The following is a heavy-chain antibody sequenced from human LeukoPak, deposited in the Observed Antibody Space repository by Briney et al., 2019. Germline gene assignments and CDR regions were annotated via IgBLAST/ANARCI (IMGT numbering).Heavy chain of an antibody. D-gene: IGHD1-26*01. J-gene: IGHJ4*02. Sequence: SQTLSLTCTVSGGSISSGTFYWSWIRQPAGKGLEWIGRIHSSGSTNYNPSLNSRVTISIDTSKKQFSLELSPVTAADTAVYYCARVGGYSGSYYYFDSWGQGTLVTVSS. CDR2: IHSSGST. CDR1: GGSISSGTFY. CDR3: ARVGGYSGSYYYFDS. V-gene: IGHV4-61*02.